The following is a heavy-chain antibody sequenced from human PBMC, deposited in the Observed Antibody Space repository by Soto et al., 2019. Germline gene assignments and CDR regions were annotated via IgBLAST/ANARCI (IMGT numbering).Heavy chain of an antibody. Sequence: QVQLQESGPGLVKPSETLSLTCSVSGGAISAFYWNWIRQSAVTGLEWIGRIYVSGHTTYNPSLESRVSMSVDTSKHQFSLKLNSVSAADTAVYYCARSPSTSTIGSFDIWGQGRMVTVSS. V-gene: IGHV4-4*07. CDR1: GGAISAFY. CDR3: ARSPSTSTIGSFDI. J-gene: IGHJ3*02. D-gene: IGHD6-6*01. CDR2: IYVSGHT.